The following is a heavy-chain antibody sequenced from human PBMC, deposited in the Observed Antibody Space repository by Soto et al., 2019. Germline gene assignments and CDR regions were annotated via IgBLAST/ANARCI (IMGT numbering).Heavy chain of an antibody. V-gene: IGHV1-69*13. Sequence: SVKVSCKASGGTFSSYALSWVRQAPGQGLEWIGGIIPIFGTAKYAQKFPGRVTITAGERTSTAHMELSNLSSGETVVYYGAGYRDELGGTXSSLGYYGMXVWCQRNTVPVSS. CDR3: AGYRDELGGTXSSLGYYGMXV. J-gene: IGHJ6*02. CDR1: GGTFSSYA. D-gene: IGHD1-26*01. CDR2: IIPIFGTA.